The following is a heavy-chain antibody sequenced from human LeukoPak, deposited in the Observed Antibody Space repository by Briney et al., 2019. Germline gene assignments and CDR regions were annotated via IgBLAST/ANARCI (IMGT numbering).Heavy chain of an antibody. CDR1: GFSFSNNA. V-gene: IGHV3-23*01. CDR2: IGNSGGGT. J-gene: IGHJ4*01. Sequence: PTGGSLRLSCAASGFSFSNNAMSWVRQAPGNGLEWVSAIGNSGGGTYYADSLQGRFTISRDNSKNTLYLQMSSLRAEDTAVYYCVKRYCSGDTCYSAFDYWGHGTLVTVSS. D-gene: IGHD2-15*01. CDR3: VKRYCSGDTCYSAFDY.